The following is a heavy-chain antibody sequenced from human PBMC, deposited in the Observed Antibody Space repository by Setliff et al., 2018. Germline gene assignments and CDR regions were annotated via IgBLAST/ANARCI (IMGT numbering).Heavy chain of an antibody. J-gene: IGHJ4*02. CDR2: IYYSGTA. V-gene: IGHV4-39*01. CDR3: ARHEFVGGYYGSVTYRHFDY. D-gene: IGHD3-10*01. CDR1: GGSISSSSYQ. Sequence: PSETLSLTCTVSGGSISSSSYQWGWVRQTPGKGLEWIGSIYYSGTAYYNPSLKSRVTISVDTSKNQFSLQGTSVTATDTAVYYCARHEFVGGYYGSVTYRHFDYWGQGILVTVSS.